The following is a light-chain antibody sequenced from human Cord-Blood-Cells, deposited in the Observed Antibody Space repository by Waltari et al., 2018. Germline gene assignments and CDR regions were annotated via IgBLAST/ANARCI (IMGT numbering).Light chain of an antibody. Sequence: QSALTQPASVSGSPGQAIPIPCTGTSSDVGGYNYFPWYQQHPGKPPKLMIYDVSKRPSGVSNRFSGSKSGNTASLTISGLQAEDEADYYCSSYTSSSTWVFGGGTKLTVL. J-gene: IGLJ3*02. CDR2: DVS. CDR3: SSYTSSSTWV. V-gene: IGLV2-14*01. CDR1: SSDVGGYNY.